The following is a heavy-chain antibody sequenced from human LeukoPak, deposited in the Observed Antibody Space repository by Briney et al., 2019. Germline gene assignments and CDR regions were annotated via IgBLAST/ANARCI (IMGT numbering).Heavy chain of an antibody. D-gene: IGHD1-26*01. Sequence: GGSLRLSCAASGFTFSSYAMSWVRQAPGKGLEWVSATSGSGGSTYYADSVKGRLTISRDNSKNTLYLQMNSLRAEDTAVYYCAKGQSGSYVGAFDYWGQGTLVTVSS. CDR2: TSGSGGST. CDR3: AKGQSGSYVGAFDY. V-gene: IGHV3-23*01. J-gene: IGHJ4*02. CDR1: GFTFSSYA.